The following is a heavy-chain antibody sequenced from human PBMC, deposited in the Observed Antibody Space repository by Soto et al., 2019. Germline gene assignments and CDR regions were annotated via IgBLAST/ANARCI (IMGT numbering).Heavy chain of an antibody. D-gene: IGHD2-2*01. Sequence: QVQLQQWGAGLLKPSETLSLTCSVYAGSFRDFHWTWIRQPPGKGLEWIGEINQSGDTNYHPSFTSPVTISLYTSTMQFSLKVTSVTAADTAVYFCARGRVLPAAYYYYYLDVWGKGTTVTVSS. CDR2: INQSGDT. CDR3: ARGRVLPAAYYYYYLDV. J-gene: IGHJ6*03. V-gene: IGHV4-34*02. CDR1: AGSFRDFH.